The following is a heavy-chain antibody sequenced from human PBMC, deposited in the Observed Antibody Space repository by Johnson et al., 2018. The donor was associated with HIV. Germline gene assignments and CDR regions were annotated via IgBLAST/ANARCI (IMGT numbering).Heavy chain of an antibody. CDR3: ARGVGSTTVAAFDI. J-gene: IGHJ3*02. CDR1: GFTFSSYD. Sequence: VQLVESGGGLVQPGGSLRLSCAASGFTFSSYDMHWVRQATGKGLEWVSGINWNGDSTGYADSVKGRFTISRDNAKNSLYLQMNSLRADDTALYSCARGVGSTTVAAFDIWGQGTMVTVSS. V-gene: IGHV3-20*04. D-gene: IGHD1-26*01. CDR2: INWNGDST.